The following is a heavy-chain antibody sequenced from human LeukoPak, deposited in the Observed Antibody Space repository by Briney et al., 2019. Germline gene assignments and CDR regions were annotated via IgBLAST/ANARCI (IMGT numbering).Heavy chain of an antibody. V-gene: IGHV3-21*01. CDR1: GYTFSSYS. CDR3: ARDRIYSGIYHDTFDI. CDR2: ISSGSTYI. Sequence: GGSLRLTCAASGYTFSSYSMSWVRQAPGKGLEWVSSISSGSTYIYYADSMKGRFTISRDNAKNSLYLQMNTLRAEDTAVYYCARDRIYSGIYHDTFDIWGHGTMVTVSS. J-gene: IGHJ3*02. D-gene: IGHD1-26*01.